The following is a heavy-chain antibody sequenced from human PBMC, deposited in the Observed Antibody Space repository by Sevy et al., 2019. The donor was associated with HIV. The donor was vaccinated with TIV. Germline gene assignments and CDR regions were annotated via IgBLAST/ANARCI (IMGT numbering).Heavy chain of an antibody. CDR3: ARVGYYFGSGSYSAFDI. CDR2: TYYRSKWYN. Sequence: QSQTLSLTCAISGDSVSSNSAAWNWIRQSPSRGLEWLGRTYYRSKWYNDYAVSVKSRITINPDTSKNQFSLQLNSVTPEDTAVYYCARVGYYFGSGSYSAFDIWGQGTMVTVSS. J-gene: IGHJ3*02. V-gene: IGHV6-1*01. CDR1: GDSVSSNSAA. D-gene: IGHD3-10*01.